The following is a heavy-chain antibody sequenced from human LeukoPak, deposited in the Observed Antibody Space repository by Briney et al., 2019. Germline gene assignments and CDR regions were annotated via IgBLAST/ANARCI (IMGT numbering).Heavy chain of an antibody. CDR1: GLTFSSYV. V-gene: IGHV3-23*01. CDR3: ARDRGGSAFDI. Sequence: GGSLRLSCAASGLTFSSYVMNWVRQAPGKGLEWVSAISGSGDSTYYADSVKGRFTISRDNAKNTLYLQMNSLRAEDTAVYHCARDRGGSAFDILGQGTMVTVSS. J-gene: IGHJ3*02. CDR2: ISGSGDST. D-gene: IGHD3-10*01.